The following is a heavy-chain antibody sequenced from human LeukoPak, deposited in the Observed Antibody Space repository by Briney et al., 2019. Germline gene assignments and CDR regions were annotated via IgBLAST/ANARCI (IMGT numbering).Heavy chain of an antibody. CDR3: AKDRDFYGSGSYYN. J-gene: IGHJ4*02. CDR2: ISGSGGST. D-gene: IGHD3-10*01. CDR1: GFTFSSYA. Sequence: GGSLRLSCAASGFTFSSYAMSWVRQAPGKGLEWVSAISGSGGSTYYADSVKGRFTISRDNSRNTLYLQMNSLRAEDTAVYYCAKDRDFYGSGSYYNWGQGTLVTVSS. V-gene: IGHV3-23*01.